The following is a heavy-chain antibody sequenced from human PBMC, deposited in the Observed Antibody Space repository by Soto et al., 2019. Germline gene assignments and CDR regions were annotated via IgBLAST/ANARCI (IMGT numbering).Heavy chain of an antibody. Sequence: SETLSLTCTVSGGSISSYYWSWIRQPPGKGLEWIGYIYYSGSTNYNPSLKSRVTISVDTSKNQFSLKLSSVTAADTAVYYCARRYYYGSGSSGDYYYYYYMDVWGKGTTVTVSS. J-gene: IGHJ6*03. CDR2: IYYSGST. CDR3: ARRYYYGSGSSGDYYYYYYMDV. CDR1: GGSISSYY. V-gene: IGHV4-59*08. D-gene: IGHD3-10*01.